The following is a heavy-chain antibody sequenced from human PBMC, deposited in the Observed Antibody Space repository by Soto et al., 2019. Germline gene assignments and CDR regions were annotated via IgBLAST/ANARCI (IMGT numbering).Heavy chain of an antibody. CDR1: GFTFSSYA. CDR3: AKDGRQWLVKGDYYYGMDV. Sequence: GGSLRLSCAASGFTFSSYAMSWVRQAPGKGLEWVSAISGSGGSTYYADSVKGRFTISRDNSKNTLYLQMNSLRAEDKAVYYCAKDGRQWLVKGDYYYGMDVWGQGTTVTVSS. V-gene: IGHV3-23*01. D-gene: IGHD6-19*01. CDR2: ISGSGGST. J-gene: IGHJ6*02.